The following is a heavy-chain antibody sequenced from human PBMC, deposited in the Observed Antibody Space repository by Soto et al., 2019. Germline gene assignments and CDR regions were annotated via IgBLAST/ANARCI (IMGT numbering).Heavy chain of an antibody. CDR2: ISYDGSNK. J-gene: IGHJ6*02. CDR1: GFTFSSYA. Sequence: GGSLRLSCAASGFTFSSYAMHWVRQAPGKGLEWVAVISYDGSNKYYADSVKGRFTISRDNSKNTLYLQMNSLRAEDTAVYYCARDVEIAAAGTYGPFGYYYYYGMDVWGQGTTVTVAS. V-gene: IGHV3-30-3*01. CDR3: ARDVEIAAAGTYGPFGYYYYYGMDV. D-gene: IGHD6-13*01.